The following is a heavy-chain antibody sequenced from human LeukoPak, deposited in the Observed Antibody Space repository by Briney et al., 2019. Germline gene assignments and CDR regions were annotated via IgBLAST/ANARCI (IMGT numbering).Heavy chain of an antibody. CDR2: IKAETDGGTI. V-gene: IGHV3-15*01. CDR3: TTRYGGTRDS. J-gene: IGHJ4*02. CDR1: GLTFVNAW. D-gene: IGHD1-26*01. Sequence: GGSLRLSCAAPGLTFVNAWMSWVRQAPGKGLEWVGRIKAETDGGTIDYAAPVKGRFTISRDDSKDTLYLQMNSLKTEDTAVYYCTTRYGGTRDSWGQGTLVTVSS.